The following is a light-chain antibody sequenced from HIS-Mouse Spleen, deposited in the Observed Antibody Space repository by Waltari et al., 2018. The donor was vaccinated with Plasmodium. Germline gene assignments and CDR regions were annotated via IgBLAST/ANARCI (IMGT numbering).Light chain of an antibody. J-gene: IGLJ3*02. Sequence: SFELTQPPSVSVSPGQTARITCSGDALPTKYAYWDQQKSGQAPVLVIYEDSQRPSGIPESFSGSSSGTMATFTISGAQVEDAADYYCYSTDSSGNHRVFGGGTKLTVL. V-gene: IGLV3-10*01. CDR3: YSTDSSGNHRV. CDR2: EDS. CDR1: ALPTKY.